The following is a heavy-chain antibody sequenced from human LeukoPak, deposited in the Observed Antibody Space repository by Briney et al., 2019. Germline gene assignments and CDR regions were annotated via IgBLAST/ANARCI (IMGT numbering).Heavy chain of an antibody. V-gene: IGHV3-7*01. CDR1: GFRFNTFW. J-gene: IGHJ3*02. D-gene: IGHD2-15*01. CDR2: IKQDGNEK. CDR3: ARDSNPYCSGGSCTAFDI. Sequence: PGGSLRLSCAASGFRFNTFWMSWVRQAPGKGLEWVANIKQDGNEKYYADSVKGRFTISRDNARNSLYLQMNSLRAEDTAMYFCARDSNPYCSGGSCTAFDIWGQGTMVTVSS.